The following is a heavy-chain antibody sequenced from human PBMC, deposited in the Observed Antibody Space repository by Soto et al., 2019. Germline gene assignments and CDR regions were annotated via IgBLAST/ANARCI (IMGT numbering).Heavy chain of an antibody. CDR1: GGSFSGYY. D-gene: IGHD3-3*01. Sequence: SETLSLTCAVYGGSFSGYYWRWIRHPPGKGLEWIGEISHSGCSKFNPSIKSRVTISVVTSKNQFYLKLSSVTAAYTAVYCCERAGNYDLWSGYYRGYLDYWGQGTLVTSPQ. CDR3: ERAGNYDLWSGYYRGYLDY. J-gene: IGHJ4*02. V-gene: IGHV4-34*01. CDR2: ISHSGCS.